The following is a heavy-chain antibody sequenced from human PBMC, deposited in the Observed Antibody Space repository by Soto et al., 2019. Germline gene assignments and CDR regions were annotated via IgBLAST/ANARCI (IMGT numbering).Heavy chain of an antibody. Sequence: SVRLSCKASGATFSSYAISWVPQAPGQGLECMGGIIPIFGTANYAQKFQGRVTITADESTSTAYMELSSLRSEDTAVYYCARAPHSATYYDERRDYWGQGTLVTVSS. CDR1: GATFSSYA. D-gene: IGHD1-26*01. V-gene: IGHV1-69*13. CDR2: IIPIFGTA. J-gene: IGHJ4*02. CDR3: ARAPHSATYYDERRDY.